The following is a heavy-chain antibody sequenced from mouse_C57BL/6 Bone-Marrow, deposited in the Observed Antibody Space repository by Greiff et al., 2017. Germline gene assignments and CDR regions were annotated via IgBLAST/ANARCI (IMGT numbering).Heavy chain of an antibody. D-gene: IGHD1-1*01. V-gene: IGHV1-5*01. J-gene: IGHJ3*01. CDR2: IYPGNSDP. CDR1: GYTFTSYW. CDR3: TRSRGYGSSPAWFAY. Sequence: DVKLQESGTVLARPGASVKMSCKTSGYTFTSYWMHWVKQRPGQGLEWIGAIYPGNSDPSYNQKFKGKAKLTAVTSASTAYMELSSLTNEDSAVYYCTRSRGYGSSPAWFAYWGQGTLVTVSA.